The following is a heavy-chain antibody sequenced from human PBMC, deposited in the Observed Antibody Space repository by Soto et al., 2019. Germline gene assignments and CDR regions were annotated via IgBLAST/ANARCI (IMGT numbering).Heavy chain of an antibody. CDR2: IWYDGSIK. CDR3: AIRASYYDSSGYFDY. D-gene: IGHD3-22*01. Sequence: GGSLRLSCASSGFTFGIYGMHWVRQAPGKGLEWVAVIWYDGSIKYHADSVKGRFTISRDNSKNTLYLQMNSLRAEDTAVYYCAIRASYYDSSGYFDYWGQGTLVTVSS. J-gene: IGHJ4*02. V-gene: IGHV3-33*01. CDR1: GFTFGIYG.